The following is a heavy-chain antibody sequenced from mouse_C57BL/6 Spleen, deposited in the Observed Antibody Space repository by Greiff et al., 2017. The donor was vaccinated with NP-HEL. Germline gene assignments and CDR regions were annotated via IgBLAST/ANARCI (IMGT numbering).Heavy chain of an antibody. CDR2: ISSGSSTI. D-gene: IGHD1-1*01. CDR1: GFTFSDYG. V-gene: IGHV5-17*01. CDR3: ARRENYYGYMDY. Sequence: EVKVEESGGGLVKPGGSLKLSCAASGFTFSDYGMHWVRQAPEKGLEWVAYISSGSSTIYYADTVKGRFTISRDNAKNTLFLQMTSLRSEDTAMYYCARRENYYGYMDYWGQGTSVTVSS. J-gene: IGHJ4*01.